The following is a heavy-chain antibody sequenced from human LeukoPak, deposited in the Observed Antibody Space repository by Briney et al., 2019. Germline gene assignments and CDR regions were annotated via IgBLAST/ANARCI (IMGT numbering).Heavy chain of an antibody. CDR3: ARRGSMTGPPPL. J-gene: IGHJ4*02. V-gene: IGHV4-38-2*02. CDR2: IYYSGST. Sequence: SETLSLTCTVSGYSISSGYYWGWIRQPPGKGLEWIGSIYYSGSTSYNPSLKSRVTISVDTSKNQFSLKLSSVTAADTAVYYCARRGSMTGPPPLWGQGTLVTVSS. CDR1: GYSISSGYY. D-gene: IGHD6-6*01.